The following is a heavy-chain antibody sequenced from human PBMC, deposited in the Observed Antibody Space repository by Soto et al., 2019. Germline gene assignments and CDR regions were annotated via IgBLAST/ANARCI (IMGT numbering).Heavy chain of an antibody. D-gene: IGHD6-19*01. CDR2: IFYSGAT. J-gene: IGHJ4*02. CDR1: GGSISGHY. CDR3: ARVGSSGWAPDY. Sequence: PSETLSLTCTVSGGSISGHYWTWIRQPPGKELEWIGYIFYSGATNYNPSLKSRVTLSVDTSKNQFSLKLRSATAADTAVYNCARVGSSGWAPDYWGRGTLVTVSS. V-gene: IGHV4-59*11.